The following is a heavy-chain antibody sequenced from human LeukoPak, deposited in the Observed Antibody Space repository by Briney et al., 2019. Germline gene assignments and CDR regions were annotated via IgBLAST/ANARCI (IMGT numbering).Heavy chain of an antibody. CDR1: GGSITSYY. D-gene: IGHD1-26*01. CDR2: IYDSGRI. J-gene: IGHJ4*02. V-gene: IGHV4-59*01. CDR3: AKYSGSYSFDY. Sequence: TSETLSLTCTVSGGSITSYYWNWIRQPPGKRLEWIGYIYDSGRINYNPSLKGRVTISEDTYKNQFSLKLSSVTAADTALYYCAKYSGSYSFDYWGQGTLVTVSS.